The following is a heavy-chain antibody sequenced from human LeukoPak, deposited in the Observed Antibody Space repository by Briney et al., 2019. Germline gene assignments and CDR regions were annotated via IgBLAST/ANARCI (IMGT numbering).Heavy chain of an antibody. D-gene: IGHD3-22*01. V-gene: IGHV4-34*01. CDR1: GGSFSGYY. Sequence: ASETLSLTCAVYGGSFSGYYWSWNRQPPGKGLEWIGEINHSGSTNYNPSLKSRVTISVDTSKNQFSLKLSSVTAADTAVYYCARDLPRYYDSNYYFDYWGQGTLVTVSS. CDR2: INHSGST. CDR3: ARDLPRYYDSNYYFDY. J-gene: IGHJ4*02.